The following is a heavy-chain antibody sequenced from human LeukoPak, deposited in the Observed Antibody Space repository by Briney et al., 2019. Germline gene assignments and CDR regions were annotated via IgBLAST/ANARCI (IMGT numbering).Heavy chain of an antibody. V-gene: IGHV3-53*01. CDR1: GFTVSSNY. CDR2: IYSDGTT. J-gene: IGHJ4*02. Sequence: GGSLRLSCAASGFTVSSNYMSWVRQAPGKGLEWVSDIYSDGTTYYADSVKGRFTISRDNAKNTLYLQMKTLRADDTAVYYCARGDCTTTRCKTSPFDYWGQGTLVAVSS. CDR3: ARGDCTTTRCKTSPFDY. D-gene: IGHD2-2*01.